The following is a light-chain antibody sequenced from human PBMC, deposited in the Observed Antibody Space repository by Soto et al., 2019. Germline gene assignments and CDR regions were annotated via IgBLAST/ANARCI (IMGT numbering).Light chain of an antibody. CDR2: GAY. CDR1: QSISTY. J-gene: IGKJ1*01. Sequence: DIQMTQSPSSLSASLGDRVTVTFRSSQSISTYLNWFQQRPGKAPKLLIYGAYTLQDGVPSRFSGSGSETEFTLTISSLQHEDFATYYCQQSFGAPRTFGQGTKVDIK. V-gene: IGKV1-39*01. CDR3: QQSFGAPRT.